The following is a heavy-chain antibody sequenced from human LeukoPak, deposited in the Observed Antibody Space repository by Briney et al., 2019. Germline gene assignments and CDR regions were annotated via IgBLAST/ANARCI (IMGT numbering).Heavy chain of an antibody. Sequence: ASVKVSCKASGYTFTSYDINWVRQATGQGLEWMGWMNPNRGNTGYAQKLQGRVTMTRNTSISTAYMELSSLRSEDTAVYYCARVSGSYYDILTDDYWGQGTLVTVSS. J-gene: IGHJ4*02. CDR1: GYTFTSYD. V-gene: IGHV1-8*01. CDR3: ARVSGSYYDILTDDY. CDR2: MNPNRGNT. D-gene: IGHD3-9*01.